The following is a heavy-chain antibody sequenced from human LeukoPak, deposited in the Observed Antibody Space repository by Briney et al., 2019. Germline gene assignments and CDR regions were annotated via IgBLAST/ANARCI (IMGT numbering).Heavy chain of an antibody. CDR3: SRGPLPVTYSYDY. J-gene: IGHJ4*02. CDR2: IKQDGSDK. V-gene: IGHV3-7*04. CDR1: GFSLSSYW. Sequence: PGGSLRLSCAASGFSLSSYWMSWVRQAPGKVLEWVANIKQDGSDKKYVDSVKGRFTISRDNAKNSLYLQMNSLRADDTAVYYCSRGPLPVTYSYDYWGQGTLVTVSS. D-gene: IGHD5-18*01.